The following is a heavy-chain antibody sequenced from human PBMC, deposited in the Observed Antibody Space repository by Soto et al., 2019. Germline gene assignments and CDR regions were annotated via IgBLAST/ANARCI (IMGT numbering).Heavy chain of an antibody. CDR3: ARVSRYSSSWYLGGMDV. V-gene: IGHV1-69*01. J-gene: IGHJ6*02. D-gene: IGHD6-13*01. CDR2: IIPIFGTA. Sequence: QVQLVQSGAEVKKPGSSVKVSCKASGGTFSSYAISWVRQAPGQGLEWMGGIIPIFGTANYAQKFQGRVTITADESTSTAYMGLSSLRSEDTAVYYCARVSRYSSSWYLGGMDVWGQGTTVTVSS. CDR1: GGTFSSYA.